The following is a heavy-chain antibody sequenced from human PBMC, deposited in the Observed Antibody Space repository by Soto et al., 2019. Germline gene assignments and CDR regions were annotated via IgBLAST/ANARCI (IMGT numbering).Heavy chain of an antibody. V-gene: IGHV5-10-1*01. CDR2: IDPSDSYT. CDR1: GYSFTSYW. D-gene: IGHD2-15*01. CDR3: AIAYCSGGSWFHYYYYGMDV. J-gene: IGHJ6*02. Sequence: GESLKISCKGSGYSFTSYWISWVRQMPVKGLEWMGRIDPSDSYTNYSPSFQGHVTISADKSISTAYLQWSSLKASDTAMYYCAIAYCSGGSWFHYYYYGMDVWGQGTTVTVSS.